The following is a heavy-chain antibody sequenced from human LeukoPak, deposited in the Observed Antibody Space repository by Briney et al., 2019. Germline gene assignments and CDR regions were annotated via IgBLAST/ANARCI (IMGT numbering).Heavy chain of an antibody. Sequence: PGGSLRLSCAASGFTFSSYEMNWVRQAPGKGLEWVSYISSSGSTIYYADPVKGRFTISRDNAKNSLYLQMNSLRAEDTAVYYCARETIWWDYDYWGQGTLVTVSS. CDR3: ARETIWWDYDY. CDR2: ISSSGSTI. V-gene: IGHV3-48*03. CDR1: GFTFSSYE. J-gene: IGHJ4*02. D-gene: IGHD1-26*01.